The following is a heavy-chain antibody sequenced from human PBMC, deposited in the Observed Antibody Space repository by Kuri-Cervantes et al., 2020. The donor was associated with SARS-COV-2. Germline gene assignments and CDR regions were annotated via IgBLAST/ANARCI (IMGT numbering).Heavy chain of an antibody. CDR2: INHSGNT. CDR3: ARGSYDFWSGYYYYDVMDV. V-gene: IGHV4-34*01. D-gene: IGHD3-3*01. Sequence: GSLRLSCAGCRWSFSSYYWGWVRQPPGKGLEWIGKINHSGNTNYNPSLKSRVTISVDTSKNPFSQKRSSVTAADTAVYYCARGSYDFWSGYYYYDVMDVWGQGTTVTVSS. CDR1: RWSFSSYY. J-gene: IGHJ6*02.